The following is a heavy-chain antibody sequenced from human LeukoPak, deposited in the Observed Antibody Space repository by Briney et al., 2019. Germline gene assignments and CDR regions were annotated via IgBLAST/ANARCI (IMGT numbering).Heavy chain of an antibody. V-gene: IGHV1-8*01. Sequence: ASVTVSCTASGYTFTSYDINWVRQAPGQGLEWMGWMNPNSGNTGYAQKFQGRVTMTRNTSISTAYMELSSLRSEDTAVYYCARGYSSSSGREFWFDPWGQGTLVTVSS. J-gene: IGHJ5*02. CDR1: GYTFTSYD. CDR2: MNPNSGNT. CDR3: ARGYSSSSGREFWFDP. D-gene: IGHD6-6*01.